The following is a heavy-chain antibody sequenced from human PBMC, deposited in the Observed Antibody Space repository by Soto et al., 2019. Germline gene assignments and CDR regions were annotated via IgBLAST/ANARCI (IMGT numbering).Heavy chain of an antibody. V-gene: IGHV3-23*01. CDR3: AGDDWGPVHL. J-gene: IGHJ4*02. Sequence: PGGSLRLSCAASGFTFSSYAMSWVRQAPGKGLEWVSAISGSGGSTYYADSVKGRFTISRDNAKNFLYLQMNNLRVEDTAVYYCAGDDWGPVHLRGKGTLVTVSS. CDR1: GFTFSSYA. CDR2: ISGSGGST. D-gene: IGHD2-21*01.